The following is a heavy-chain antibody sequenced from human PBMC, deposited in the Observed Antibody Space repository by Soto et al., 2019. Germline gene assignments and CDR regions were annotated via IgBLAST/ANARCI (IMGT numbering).Heavy chain of an antibody. V-gene: IGHV4-38-2*01. D-gene: IGHD2-15*01. CDR2: IFHGGNT. Sequence: PSETLSLTCAVSGFFFSSGNYWGWIRNPPGKVLEWIGIIFHGGNTYYKQSVKSRFTISVDMSKNQLYLQLNSVTAADTAVYYCSRARWYDAFDVWGQGTVVTVSS. CDR3: SRARWYDAFDV. J-gene: IGHJ3*01. CDR1: GFFFSSGNY.